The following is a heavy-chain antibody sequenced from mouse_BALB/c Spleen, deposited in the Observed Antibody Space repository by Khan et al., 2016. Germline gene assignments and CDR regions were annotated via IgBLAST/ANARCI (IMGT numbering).Heavy chain of an antibody. CDR3: PITTVVAAY. Sequence: EVELVESGPGLVKPSQSLSLTCTVTGYSITSDYAWYWIRQLPGNKLEWMGYISYSGSTSYNPSVKSRIYITREPSKNQFFLQLNSVTTDVTATSYCPITTVVAAYWGHGSPLTVSS. CDR2: ISYSGST. J-gene: IGHJ2*01. V-gene: IGHV3-2*02. CDR1: GYSITSDYA. D-gene: IGHD1-1*01.